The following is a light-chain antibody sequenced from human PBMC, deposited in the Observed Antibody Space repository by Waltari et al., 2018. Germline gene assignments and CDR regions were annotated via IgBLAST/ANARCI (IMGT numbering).Light chain of an antibody. J-gene: IGLJ2*01. Sequence: SYELTQPPSVSVSPGHTASITCSGDKLGAKYVSWYQLKPGQSPVLVIYQDSQRPSGIPERFSGSNSGNTATLTISGTQAMDEADYYCQAWDSSTVVFGGGTKLTVL. CDR1: KLGAKY. V-gene: IGLV3-1*01. CDR3: QAWDSSTVV. CDR2: QDS.